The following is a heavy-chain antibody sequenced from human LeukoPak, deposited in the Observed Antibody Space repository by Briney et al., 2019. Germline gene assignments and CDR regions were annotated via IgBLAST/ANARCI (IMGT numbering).Heavy chain of an antibody. D-gene: IGHD3-10*01. CDR1: GFTFSSYG. CDR2: IRYDGSNK. J-gene: IGHJ6*03. Sequence: GGSLRLSCAASGFTFSSYGMHWVRQAPGKGLEWVAFIRYDGSNKYYADSVKGRFTISRDNSKNTLYLQMNSLRAEDTAVYYCAKIGSRDYGSGSYYYYYYMDVWGKGTTVTVSS. CDR3: AKIGSRDYGSGSYYYYYYMDV. V-gene: IGHV3-30*02.